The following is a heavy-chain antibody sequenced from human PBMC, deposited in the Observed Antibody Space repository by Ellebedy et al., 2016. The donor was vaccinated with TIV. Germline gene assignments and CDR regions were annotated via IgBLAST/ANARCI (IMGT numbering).Heavy chain of an antibody. CDR2: ISVYNGNT. V-gene: IGHV1-18*04. J-gene: IGHJ5*01. Sequence: AASVKVSCKASGYTFTTYGINWVRQAPGQGLEWLGWISVYNGNTNFAQKLQGRVTMTTDTSTSTAYMELRSLRSDDTAVYYCARDGHPNSDYPNWFDSWGQGTLVTVSS. CDR1: GYTFTTYG. D-gene: IGHD5-12*01. CDR3: ARDGHPNSDYPNWFDS.